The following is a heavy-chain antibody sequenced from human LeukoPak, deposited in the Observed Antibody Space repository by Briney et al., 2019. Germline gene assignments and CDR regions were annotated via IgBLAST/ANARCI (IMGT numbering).Heavy chain of an antibody. J-gene: IGHJ2*01. CDR3: ARSPPKNYYDFWSGYHYWYFDL. CDR2: IYYSGST. CDR1: GGSISSGGYY. D-gene: IGHD3-3*01. Sequence: PSETLSLTCTVSGGSISSGGYYWSWIRQHPGKGLEWIGYIYYSGSTYYNPSLKSRVTISVDTSKNQFSLKLSSVTAADTAVYYCARSPPKNYYDFWSGYHYWYFDLWGRGTLVTVSS. V-gene: IGHV4-30-4*08.